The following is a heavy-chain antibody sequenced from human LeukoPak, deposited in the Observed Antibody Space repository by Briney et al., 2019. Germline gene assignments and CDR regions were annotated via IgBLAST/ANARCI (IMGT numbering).Heavy chain of an antibody. Sequence: ASVKVSCKASGYTFTSYGISWVRQAPGQGLEWMGWISAYNGNTNYAQKLQGRVTMTTDTSTSTAYMELRSLRPDDTAVYYCARDSSPTFGGVIAKYSWFDPWGQGTLVTVSS. CDR1: GYTFTSYG. D-gene: IGHD3-16*02. CDR2: ISAYNGNT. CDR3: ARDSSPTFGGVIAKYSWFDP. J-gene: IGHJ5*02. V-gene: IGHV1-18*01.